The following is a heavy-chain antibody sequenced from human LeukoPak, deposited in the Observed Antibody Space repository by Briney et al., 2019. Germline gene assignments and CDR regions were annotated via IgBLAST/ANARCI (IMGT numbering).Heavy chain of an antibody. V-gene: IGHV1-2*04. D-gene: IGHD3-3*01. Sequence: GASVKVSCKASGYTFSDHYIYWVRQAPGQGLEWMGWINPNSGDTQYSQKFQGWVTMTRDTSISTAYMEVSRLKSDDTAVYYCATPPDFQSRRGYLYYYMDVWGKGTTVTVSS. CDR1: GYTFSDHY. J-gene: IGHJ6*03. CDR2: INPNSGDT. CDR3: ATPPDFQSRRGYLYYYMDV.